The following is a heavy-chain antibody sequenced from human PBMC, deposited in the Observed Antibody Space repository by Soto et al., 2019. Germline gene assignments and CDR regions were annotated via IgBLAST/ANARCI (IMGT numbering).Heavy chain of an antibody. CDR1: GFTFSGSA. V-gene: IGHV3-73*02. Sequence: EVQLVESGGGLVQPGGSLKLSCAASGFTFSGSAMHWVRQASGKGLEWVGRIRSKANSYATAYAASVKVRFTISRDDSKNTGYLQMNSLKTEDTAVYYCTRQPVSGYFDYWGQGTLVTVSS. CDR3: TRQPVSGYFDY. CDR2: IRSKANSYAT. D-gene: IGHD6-19*01. J-gene: IGHJ4*02.